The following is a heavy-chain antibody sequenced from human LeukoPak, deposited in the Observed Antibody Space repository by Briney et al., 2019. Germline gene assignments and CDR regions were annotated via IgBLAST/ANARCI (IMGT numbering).Heavy chain of an antibody. V-gene: IGHV3-33*01. D-gene: IGHD6-19*01. CDR2: IWYDGSNK. J-gene: IGHJ4*02. CDR3: ARGAGLTQDYYFDY. Sequence: GGSLRLSCAASGFTFSSYGMHWVRQAPGKGLEWVVVIWYDGSNKYYADSVKGRFTISRDNSKNTLYLQMNSLRAEDTAVYYCARGAGLTQDYYFDYWGQGTLVTVSS. CDR1: GFTFSSYG.